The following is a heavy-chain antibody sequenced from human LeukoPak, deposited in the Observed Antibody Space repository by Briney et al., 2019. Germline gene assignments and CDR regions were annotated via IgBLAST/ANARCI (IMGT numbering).Heavy chain of an antibody. CDR2: IYHCWRT. CDR1: GYSISSGYF. CDR3: AGSRGSGSYYRRYYYYGMDV. D-gene: IGHD3-10*01. Sequence: SETLSLTCPVSGYSISSGYFWGLIRQPPGKGLEWVGGIYHCWRTYHNPSPKSRVTISVDTSTHQLTLKLSSVTAADTAVYYCAGSRGSGSYYRRYYYYGMDVWGKGTTVTVSS. V-gene: IGHV4-38-2*01. J-gene: IGHJ6*04.